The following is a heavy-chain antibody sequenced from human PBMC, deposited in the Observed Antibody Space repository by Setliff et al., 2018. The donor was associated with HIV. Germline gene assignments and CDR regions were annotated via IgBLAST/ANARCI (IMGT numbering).Heavy chain of an antibody. V-gene: IGHV4-4*07. Sequence: SETLSLTCTVSGGSIGGFYWNWIRQSAGKGLQWIGRIYASGSTNYNPSLKSRVTMSVDTSKNQFSLKLSSVTAADTAVYYCARGIGTRYNYYMDVWGKGTTVTVSS. CDR3: ARGIGTRYNYYMDV. CDR2: IYASGST. J-gene: IGHJ6*03. CDR1: GGSIGGFY. D-gene: IGHD1-20*01.